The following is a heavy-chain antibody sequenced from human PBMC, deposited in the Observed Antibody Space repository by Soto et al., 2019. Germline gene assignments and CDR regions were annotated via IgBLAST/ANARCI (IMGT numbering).Heavy chain of an antibody. CDR1: VYTFTGFY. J-gene: IGHJ4*02. CDR3: ARVQLEYSSGWYYFDY. CDR2: INPNSGGT. D-gene: IGHD6-19*01. V-gene: IGHV1-2*04. Sequence: EASVKVSCKASVYTFTGFYMHWVRQAPGQGLEWMGWINPNSGGTNYAQKFQGWVTMTRDTSISTAYMELSRLRSDDTAVYYCARVQLEYSSGWYYFDYWGQGTLVTVSS.